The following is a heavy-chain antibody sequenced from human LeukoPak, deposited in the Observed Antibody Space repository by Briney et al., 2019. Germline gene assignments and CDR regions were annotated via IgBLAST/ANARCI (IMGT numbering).Heavy chain of an antibody. Sequence: GASVKVSCKASRYTFTGYYMHWVRQAPGQGLEWMGWINPNSGGTNYAQKFQGRVTMTRDTSISTAYMELSRLRSDDTAVYYCAREGEGLRLGELSLFFDYWGQGTLVTVSS. V-gene: IGHV1-2*02. CDR3: AREGEGLRLGELSLFFDY. D-gene: IGHD3-16*02. CDR2: INPNSGGT. J-gene: IGHJ4*02. CDR1: RYTFTGYY.